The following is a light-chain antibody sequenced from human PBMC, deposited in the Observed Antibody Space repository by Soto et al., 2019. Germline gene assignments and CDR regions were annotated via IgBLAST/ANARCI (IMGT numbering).Light chain of an antibody. Sequence: QSVLTQPASVSGSPRQSITISCTGTSSDVGGYNYVSWYQQHPGKAPKLMIYEVSNRPSGVSNRFSGSKSGNTASLTISGLXAEDEADYYCSSYTSSSTLYVFGTGTKVTVL. CDR2: EVS. V-gene: IGLV2-14*01. J-gene: IGLJ1*01. CDR3: SSYTSSSTLYV. CDR1: SSDVGGYNY.